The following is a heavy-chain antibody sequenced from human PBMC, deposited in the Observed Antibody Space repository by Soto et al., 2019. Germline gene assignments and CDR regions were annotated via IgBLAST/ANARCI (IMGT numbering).Heavy chain of an antibody. CDR2: TYYRSKWYN. J-gene: IGHJ6*02. CDR3: ARADYDSSGYYPSYYYYGMDV. Sequence: PAQTLSLTCAISGDSVSSNSAAWNWIRQSPSRGLEWLGRTYYRSKWYNDYAVSVKSRITINPDTSKNQFSLQLNSVTPEDTAGYYCARADYDSSGYYPSYYYYGMDVRGQGPTVTVSS. CDR1: GDSVSSNSAA. V-gene: IGHV6-1*01. D-gene: IGHD3-22*01.